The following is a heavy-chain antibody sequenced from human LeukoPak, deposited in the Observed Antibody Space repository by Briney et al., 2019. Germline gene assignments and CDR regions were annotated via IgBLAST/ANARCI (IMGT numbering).Heavy chain of an antibody. V-gene: IGHV3-7*04. Sequence: GGSLRLSCAASGFTFSSYWMSWVRQAPGKGLEWVANIKQDGSEKYYVDSVKGRFTISRDNSKNTLYLQMNNLRAEDTAVYYCAKDRWARGDQVSTADSVHYWGQGTLVTVSS. CDR2: IKQDGSEK. CDR3: AKDRWARGDQVSTADSVHY. CDR1: GFTFSSYW. D-gene: IGHD5/OR15-5a*01. J-gene: IGHJ4*02.